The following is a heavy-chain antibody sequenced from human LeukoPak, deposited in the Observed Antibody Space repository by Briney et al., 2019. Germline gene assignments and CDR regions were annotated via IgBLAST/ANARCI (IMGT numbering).Heavy chain of an antibody. CDR2: INPNSGGT. CDR1: GYTFTGYY. D-gene: IGHD3-22*01. CDR3: ARALNYYDSSGSVGY. V-gene: IGHV1-2*06. J-gene: IGHJ4*02. Sequence: ASVKVSCKASGYTFTGYYMHWVRQAPGQGLEWMGRINPNSGGTNCAQKFQGRVTMTRDTSISTAYMELSRLRSDDTAVYYCARALNYYDSSGSVGYWGQGTLVTVSS.